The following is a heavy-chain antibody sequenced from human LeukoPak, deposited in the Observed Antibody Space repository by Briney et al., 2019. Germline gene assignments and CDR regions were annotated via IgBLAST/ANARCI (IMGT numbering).Heavy chain of an antibody. CDR2: MNPNSGNT. D-gene: IGHD5-12*01. V-gene: IGHV1-8*01. CDR3: ARDPNAVATFTTLDY. J-gene: IGHJ4*02. CDR1: GYTFTSYD. Sequence: ASVKVSCKASGYTFTSYDINWVRQATGQGLEWMGWMNPNSGNTGYAQKFQGRVTMTRDTSINTAYMELNSLRSDDTAVYYCARDPNAVATFTTLDYWGQGTLVTVSS.